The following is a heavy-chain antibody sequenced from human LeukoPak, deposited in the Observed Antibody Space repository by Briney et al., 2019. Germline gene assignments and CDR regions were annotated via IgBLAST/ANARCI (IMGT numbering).Heavy chain of an antibody. Sequence: ASVKVSCKASGYSFTSYYMHWVRQAPGQGLEWMGGIIPIFGTANYAQKFQGRVTITADKSTSTAYMELSSLRSEDTAVYYCAREGIYSSYVVWFDPWGQGTLVTVSS. V-gene: IGHV1-69*06. J-gene: IGHJ5*02. CDR2: IIPIFGTA. D-gene: IGHD4-11*01. CDR1: GYSFTSYY. CDR3: AREGIYSSYVVWFDP.